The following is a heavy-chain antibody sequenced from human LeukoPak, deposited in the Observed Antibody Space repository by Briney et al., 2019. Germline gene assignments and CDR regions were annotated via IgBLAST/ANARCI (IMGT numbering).Heavy chain of an antibody. V-gene: IGHV4-39*01. CDR1: VGSISSSSYY. CDR2: IYYSGST. D-gene: IGHD2-8*01. J-gene: IGHJ4*02. CDR3: ARLGSMTYYFDY. Sequence: SETLSLTCTVSVGSISSSSYYWGWIRQPPGKGLEWIGSIYYSGSTYYNPALKSRVTISVETSKNQFSLKLSSVTAADTAVYYCARLGSMTYYFDYWGQGTLVTVSS.